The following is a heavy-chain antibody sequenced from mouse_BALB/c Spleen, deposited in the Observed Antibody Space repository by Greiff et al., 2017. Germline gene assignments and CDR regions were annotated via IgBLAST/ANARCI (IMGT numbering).Heavy chain of an antibody. Sequence: SGAELVRPGSSVKISCKASGYAFSSYWMNWVKQRPGQGLEWIGQIYPGDGDTNYNGKFKGKATLTADKSSSTAYMQLSSLTSEDSAVYFCARWGDGAYYFDYWGQGTTLTVSS. CDR2: IYPGDGDT. V-gene: IGHV1-80*01. CDR3: ARWGDGAYYFDY. CDR1: GYAFSSYW. J-gene: IGHJ2*01.